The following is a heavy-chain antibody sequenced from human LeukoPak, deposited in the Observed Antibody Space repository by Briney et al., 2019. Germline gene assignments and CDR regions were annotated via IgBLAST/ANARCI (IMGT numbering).Heavy chain of an antibody. D-gene: IGHD6-13*01. CDR1: GFPFSSYS. Sequence: PGGPLRLSCAASGFPFSSYSMIWVRQAPGKGLEWVSYNSSSSSTIHYADSVKGRFTISRDNGKNTLSLKMSNLRADVTAGEYCASQLGDASDIWGQGTMVTVSS. J-gene: IGHJ3*02. CDR2: NSSSSSTI. V-gene: IGHV3-48*01. CDR3: ASQLGDASDI.